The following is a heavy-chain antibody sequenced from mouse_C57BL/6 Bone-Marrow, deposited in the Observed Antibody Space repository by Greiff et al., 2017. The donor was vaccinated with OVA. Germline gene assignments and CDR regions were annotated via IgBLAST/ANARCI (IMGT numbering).Heavy chain of an antibody. J-gene: IGHJ2*01. Sequence: VQLQQSGPELVKPGASVKISCKASGYTFTDYYMNWVKQSHGKSLEWIGDINPNNGGTSYNQKFKGKATLTVDKSSSTAYMELRSLTSEDSAVYYCAPRPSYYFDYWGQGTTLTVSS. V-gene: IGHV1-26*01. D-gene: IGHD2-10*02. CDR2: INPNNGGT. CDR1: GYTFTDYY. CDR3: APRPSYYFDY.